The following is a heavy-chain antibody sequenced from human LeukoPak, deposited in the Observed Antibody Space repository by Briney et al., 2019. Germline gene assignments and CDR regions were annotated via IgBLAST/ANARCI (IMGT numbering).Heavy chain of an antibody. V-gene: IGHV4-59*08. CDR1: GGSISNYY. Sequence: SGTLSLTCTVSGGSISNYYWSWIRQPPGKRLEWIAYVSYSGSSSSNPSLESRVTISVDMSKNQFSLRLSSVTASDTAVYYCARLQGRGDNYLDYWGQGTQVTVSS. D-gene: IGHD7-27*01. CDR3: ARLQGRGDNYLDY. J-gene: IGHJ4*02. CDR2: VSYSGSS.